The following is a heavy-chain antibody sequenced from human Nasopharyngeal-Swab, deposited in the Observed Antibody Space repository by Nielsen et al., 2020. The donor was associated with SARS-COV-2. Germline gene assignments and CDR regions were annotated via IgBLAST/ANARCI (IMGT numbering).Heavy chain of an antibody. CDR2: IGDKDHNYAT. CDR1: GFIFSASA. CDR3: TTDFYFDY. Sequence: GESLKISCAASGFIFSASAIHWVRQASGKGLEWVGRIGDKDHNYATTYGASVQGRFTISRDDSKNTAFLQMESLKTEETALYYCTTDFYFDYWGQGTLVTVSS. V-gene: IGHV3-73*01. J-gene: IGHJ4*02.